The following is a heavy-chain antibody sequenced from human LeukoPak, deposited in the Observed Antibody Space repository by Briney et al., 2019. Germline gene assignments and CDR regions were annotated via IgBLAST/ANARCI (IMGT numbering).Heavy chain of an antibody. V-gene: IGHV3-30*02. CDR2: IRYDGNNK. CDR1: GFTFSSYG. CDR3: AGEKGDILPYYYYMDV. Sequence: GGSLRLSCAASGFTFSSYGIHWVLQAPGKGLEWVTFIRYDGNNKYYADSVKGRFTISRDNSKNTVYLQMSSLRAEDTALYYCAGEKGDILPYYYYMDVWGKGTTVTVSS. J-gene: IGHJ6*03. D-gene: IGHD3-9*01.